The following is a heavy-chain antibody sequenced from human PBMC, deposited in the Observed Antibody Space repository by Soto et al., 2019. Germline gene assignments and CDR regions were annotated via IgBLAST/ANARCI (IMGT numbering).Heavy chain of an antibody. Sequence: SVKVSCKASGYTFTSYAISWVRQAPGQGLEWMGGIIPIFGTANYAQKFQGRVTITADESTSTAYMELSSLRSEDTAVYYCARGIVVVVAAHENYYYYGMDVWGQGTTVTVSS. D-gene: IGHD2-15*01. J-gene: IGHJ6*02. CDR2: IIPIFGTA. V-gene: IGHV1-69*13. CDR3: ARGIVVVVAAHENYYYYGMDV. CDR1: GYTFTSYA.